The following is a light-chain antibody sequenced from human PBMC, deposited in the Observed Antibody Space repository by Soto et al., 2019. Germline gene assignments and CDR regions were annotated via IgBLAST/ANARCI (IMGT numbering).Light chain of an antibody. V-gene: IGKV1-39*01. CDR1: QSISSY. J-gene: IGKJ2*01. CDR2: AAS. CDR3: QQIYSTPAT. Sequence: DIQMTQSPSSLSASVGDRVTITCRASQSISSYLNWYQQKPGKAPKLLIYAASSLQSGVPSRFSGSGYGTDFTLTISILQTEYFATYYCQQIYSTPATLGQWTKLEI.